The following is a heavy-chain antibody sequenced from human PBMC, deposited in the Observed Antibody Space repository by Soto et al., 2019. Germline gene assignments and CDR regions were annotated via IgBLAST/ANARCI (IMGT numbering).Heavy chain of an antibody. CDR1: GGTFSSYA. CDR2: IIPIFGTA. Sequence: GASVKVSCKASGGTFSSYAISWVRQAPGQGLEWMGGIIPIFGTANYAQKFQGRVTITADESTSTAYMELSSLRSEDTAVYYCARDRWGSGYDFVALSSPFGNWFDPWGQGTLVTVSS. D-gene: IGHD5-12*01. J-gene: IGHJ5*02. V-gene: IGHV1-69*13. CDR3: ARDRWGSGYDFVALSSPFGNWFDP.